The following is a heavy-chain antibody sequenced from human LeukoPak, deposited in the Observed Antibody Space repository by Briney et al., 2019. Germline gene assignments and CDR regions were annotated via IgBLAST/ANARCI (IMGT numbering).Heavy chain of an antibody. Sequence: SETLSLTCAVSGGSISSGGYSWSWIRQPPGKGLEWIGYIYHSGSTYYNPSLKSRVTISVDRSKNQFSLKLSSVTAADTAVYYCARESHRSLQGSDYWGQGTLVTVSS. CDR1: GGSISSGGYS. J-gene: IGHJ4*02. D-gene: IGHD1-14*01. CDR3: ARESHRSLQGSDY. CDR2: IYHSGST. V-gene: IGHV4-30-2*01.